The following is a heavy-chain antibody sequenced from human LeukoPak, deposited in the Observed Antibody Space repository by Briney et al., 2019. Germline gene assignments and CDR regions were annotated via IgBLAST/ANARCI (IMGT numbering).Heavy chain of an antibody. Sequence: SETLSLTCPVSGGSIISSSYYWGWIRQPPGKGLEWIGSIYDSVSTYYTPSLKSRVTISKDTSKKEFSLKLSSVTAADTAVYYCARESHPAYCSGGSCYFDYWGQGTLVTVSS. J-gene: IGHJ4*02. D-gene: IGHD2-15*01. CDR1: GGSIISSSYY. CDR2: IYDSVST. CDR3: ARESHPAYCSGGSCYFDY. V-gene: IGHV4-39*07.